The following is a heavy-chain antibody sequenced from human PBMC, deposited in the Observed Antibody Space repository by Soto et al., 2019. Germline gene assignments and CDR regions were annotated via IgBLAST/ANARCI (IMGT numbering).Heavy chain of an antibody. CDR1: GFTFSSYN. CDR3: ASGGAVSSGWYAGH. Sequence: EVQLVESGGGLVQPGGSLRLSCGASGFTFSSYNMHWVRQGPGKGLVWVSRINSDGSSTRYADSVKGRFTISRDNAKNTLYLQMNRRRVEDTAIYYCASGGAVSSGWYAGHCGLGTLVTVSS. CDR2: INSDGSST. J-gene: IGHJ4*02. D-gene: IGHD6-19*01. V-gene: IGHV3-74*01.